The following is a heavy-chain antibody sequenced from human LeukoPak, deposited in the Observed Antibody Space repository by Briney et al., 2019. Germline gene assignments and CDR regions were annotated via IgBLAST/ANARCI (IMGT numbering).Heavy chain of an antibody. V-gene: IGHV4-39*07. CDR1: GGSISSSSYY. J-gene: IGHJ4*02. CDR3: ARASYYDYVWGSYRRYYFDY. Sequence: SETLSLTCTVSGGSISSSSYYWGWIRQPPGKGLEWIGSIYYSGSTNYNPSLKSRVTISVDTSKNQFSLKLSSVTAADTAVYYCARASYYDYVWGSYRRYYFDYWGQGTLVTVSS. CDR2: IYYSGST. D-gene: IGHD3-16*02.